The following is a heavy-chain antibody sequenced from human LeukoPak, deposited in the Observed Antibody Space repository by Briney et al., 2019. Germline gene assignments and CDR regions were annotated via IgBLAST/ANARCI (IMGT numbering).Heavy chain of an antibody. Sequence: ASETLSLTCAVSGGSISSGGYSWSWIRQHPGKGLEWIGYIYYSGSTYYNPSLKSRATISVDTSKNQFSLKLSSVTAADTAVYYCARGIGVNFDYWGQGTLVTVSS. J-gene: IGHJ4*02. D-gene: IGHD3-22*01. V-gene: IGHV4-31*11. CDR3: ARGIGVNFDY. CDR1: GGSISSGGYS. CDR2: IYYSGST.